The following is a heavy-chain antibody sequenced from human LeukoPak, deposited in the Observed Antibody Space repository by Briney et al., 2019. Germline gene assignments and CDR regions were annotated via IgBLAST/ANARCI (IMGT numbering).Heavy chain of an antibody. CDR2: MNPSSGNT. D-gene: IGHD3-3*01. CDR3: ARGSITIFGVVIKANDAFDI. V-gene: IGHV1-8*01. J-gene: IGHJ3*02. CDR1: GYTFTSYD. Sequence: ASVKASCKASGYTFTSYDINWVRQATGQGLEWMGWMNPSSGNTGYAQKFQGRVTMTRNTSISTAYMELSSLRSEDTAVYYCARGSITIFGVVIKANDAFDIWGQGTMVTVPS.